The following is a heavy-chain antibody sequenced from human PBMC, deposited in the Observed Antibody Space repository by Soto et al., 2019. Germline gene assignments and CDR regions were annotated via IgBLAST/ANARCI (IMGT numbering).Heavy chain of an antibody. CDR3: AKSFGVVTNYYFDY. CDR2: ISSDGNNI. CDR1: GFTFSSSV. Sequence: GGSLRLSCAASGFTFSSSVMHWVRQAPGKGLEWVAVISSDGNNIYYADSVKGRFTISRDNSKNTLYLQMNSLRAEDTAVYYCAKSFGVVTNYYFDYWGQGTLVTVSS. V-gene: IGHV3-30*18. J-gene: IGHJ4*02. D-gene: IGHD3-3*01.